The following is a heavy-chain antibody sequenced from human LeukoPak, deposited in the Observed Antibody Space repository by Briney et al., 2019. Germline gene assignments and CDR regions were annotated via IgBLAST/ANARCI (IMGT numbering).Heavy chain of an antibody. CDR1: GVSISSSS. Sequence: SETLSLTCSVSGVSISSSSWNWIRQPPGKGLEWIGCIHYSGTTNYNPSLKSRVTVSVDTSKNQLSLKLTSVTAADTAVYYCAREYCSGGNCYPSTFDCWGQGTLVTVSS. J-gene: IGHJ4*02. D-gene: IGHD2-15*01. CDR2: IHYSGTT. CDR3: AREYCSGGNCYPSTFDC. V-gene: IGHV4-59*01.